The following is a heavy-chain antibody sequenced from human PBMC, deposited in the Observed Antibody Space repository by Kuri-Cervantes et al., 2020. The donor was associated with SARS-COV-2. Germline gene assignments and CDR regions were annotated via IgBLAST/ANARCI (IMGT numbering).Heavy chain of an antibody. D-gene: IGHD2-15*01. CDR2: ISSSSSTI. V-gene: IGHV3-48*01. J-gene: IGHJ4*02. CDR3: ARLIEVAATLYFDY. Sequence: GGSLRLSCAASGFTFSSYSMNWVRQAPGKGLEWVSYISSSSSTIYYADSVKGRFTISRDTAKNSLYLQMNSLRAEDTAVYYCARLIEVAATLYFDYWGQGTLVTVSS. CDR1: GFTFSSYS.